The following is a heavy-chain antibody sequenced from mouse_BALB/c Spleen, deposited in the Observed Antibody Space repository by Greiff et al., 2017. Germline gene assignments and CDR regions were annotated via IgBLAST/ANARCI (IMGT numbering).Heavy chain of an antibody. J-gene: IGHJ4*01. V-gene: IGHV1-9*01. CDR2: ILPGSGST. CDR3: ARATVVATYYAMDY. D-gene: IGHD1-1*01. Sequence: QVQLQQSGAELMKPGASVKISCKATGYTFSSYWIEWVKQRPGHGLEWIGEILPGSGSTNYNEKFKGKATFTADTSSNTAYMQLSSLTSEDSAVYYCARATVVATYYAMDYWGQGTSVTVSS. CDR1: GYTFSSYW.